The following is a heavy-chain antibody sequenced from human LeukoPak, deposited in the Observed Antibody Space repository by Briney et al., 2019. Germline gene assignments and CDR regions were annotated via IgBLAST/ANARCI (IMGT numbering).Heavy chain of an antibody. CDR3: ARLPAYCSSTSCYYDY. J-gene: IGHJ4*02. CDR2: ISPAGGTT. V-gene: IGHV3-23*01. CDR1: GFTFSSEA. D-gene: IGHD2-2*01. Sequence: GGSLRLSCTVSGFTFSSEAMGWVRQLPGGGLEWVSTISPAGGTTYYAESMKGRFTISRDNAKNSLFLQMNSLRAEGTAVYYCARLPAYCSSTSCYYDYWGQGTLVTVSS.